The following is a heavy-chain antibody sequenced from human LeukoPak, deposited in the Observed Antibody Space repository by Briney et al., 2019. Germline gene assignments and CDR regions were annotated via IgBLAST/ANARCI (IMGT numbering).Heavy chain of an antibody. CDR1: GGSFSGYY. D-gene: IGHD2-15*01. V-gene: IGHV4-34*01. CDR2: INHGGGT. CDR3: ATSHRAYCSGGSCYPVGYYYYYGMDV. J-gene: IGHJ6*04. Sequence: SETLSLTCAVYGGSFSGYYWSWIRQPPGKGLEWIGEINHGGGTTYNPSLKSRVTISVDTSKNQFSLKLSSVTAADTAVYYCATSHRAYCSGGSCYPVGYYYYYGMDVWGKGTTVTVSS.